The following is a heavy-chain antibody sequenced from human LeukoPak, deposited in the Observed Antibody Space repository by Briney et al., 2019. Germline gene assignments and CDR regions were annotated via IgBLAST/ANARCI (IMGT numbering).Heavy chain of an antibody. Sequence: PGGSLRLSCAASGFTFSSYALHWVRQGPGKGLEWVAVISYDGSNKWYADSVKGRFTISRDNSKNTLYLQMNSLRPEDTAVYFCAKDLNTYRYDSRDLQHRGQGILVTVSS. V-gene: IGHV3-30*04. CDR3: AKDLNTYRYDSRDLQH. J-gene: IGHJ1*01. D-gene: IGHD3-22*01. CDR1: GFTFSSYA. CDR2: ISYDGSNK.